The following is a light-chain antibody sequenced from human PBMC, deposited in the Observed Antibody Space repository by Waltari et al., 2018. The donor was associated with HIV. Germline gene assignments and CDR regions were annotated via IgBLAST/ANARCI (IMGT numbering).Light chain of an antibody. CDR2: EVT. Sequence: QSALTQPPSASGSPGQSVTLSCPGTNSALGTYDYVSWYQQHPGKAPKLVISEVTKRPSGVSDRFSGSKSGNTAFLTVSGLQAEDEADYYCSSFANRDGFYVLFGGGTRLTVL. CDR3: SSFANRDGFYVL. J-gene: IGLJ2*01. CDR1: NSALGTYDY. V-gene: IGLV2-8*01.